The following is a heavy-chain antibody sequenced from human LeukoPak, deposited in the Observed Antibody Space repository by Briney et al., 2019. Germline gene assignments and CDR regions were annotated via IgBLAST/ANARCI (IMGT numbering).Heavy chain of an antibody. CDR3: ARDAFSRISVFGVVSDAFDI. J-gene: IGHJ3*02. CDR1: GFTFSSYW. D-gene: IGHD3-3*01. V-gene: IGHV3-7*01. Sequence: GGSLRLSCAASGFTFSSYWMSWVRQAPGKGPEWVANIKQDGSEKYYMDSVKGRFTISRDNAKNSLYLQMNSLRAEDTAVYYCARDAFSRISVFGVVSDAFDIWGQGTVVTVSS. CDR2: IKQDGSEK.